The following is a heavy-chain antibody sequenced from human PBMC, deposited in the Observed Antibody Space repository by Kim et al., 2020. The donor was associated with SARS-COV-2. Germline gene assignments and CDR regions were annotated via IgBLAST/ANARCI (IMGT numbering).Heavy chain of an antibody. J-gene: IGHJ4*02. Sequence: KGRFTISRDNAKNSLYLQMNSLRAEDTALYYCAKEDYCSSTSCYGRHFDYWGQGTLVTVSS. CDR3: AKEDYCSSTSCYGRHFDY. V-gene: IGHV3-9*01. D-gene: IGHD2-2*01.